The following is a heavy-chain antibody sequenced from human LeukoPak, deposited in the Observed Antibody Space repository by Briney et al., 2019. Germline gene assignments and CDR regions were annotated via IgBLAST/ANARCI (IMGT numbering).Heavy chain of an antibody. Sequence: SETLSLTCAVYGGSFSGYYWSWIRQPPGKELEWIGEINHSGSTNYNPSLKSRVTISVDTSKNQFSLKLSSVTAADTAVYYCARGVSTSRSLNWFDPWGQGTLVTVSS. D-gene: IGHD2-2*01. CDR2: INHSGST. J-gene: IGHJ5*02. CDR1: GGSFSGYY. CDR3: ARGVSTSRSLNWFDP. V-gene: IGHV4-34*01.